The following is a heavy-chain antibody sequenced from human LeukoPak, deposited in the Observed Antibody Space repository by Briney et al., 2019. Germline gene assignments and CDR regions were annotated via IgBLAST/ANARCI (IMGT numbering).Heavy chain of an antibody. J-gene: IGHJ4*02. Sequence: SETLSLTCAVSGYSISSSNWWGWIRQPPGKGLEWIGYIYYSGSTYYNPSLKGRVTMSVDTSKNQFSLKLSSVTAVDTAVYYCARRRGAARHGGFDYWGQGTLVTVSS. CDR3: ARRRGAARHGGFDY. CDR1: GYSISSSNW. D-gene: IGHD6-6*01. V-gene: IGHV4-28*01. CDR2: IYYSGST.